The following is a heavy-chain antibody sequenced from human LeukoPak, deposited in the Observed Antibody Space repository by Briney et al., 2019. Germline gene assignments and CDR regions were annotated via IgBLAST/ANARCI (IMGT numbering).Heavy chain of an antibody. CDR1: GFTFSSYA. D-gene: IGHD6-19*01. Sequence: GGSLRLSCAASGFTFSSYAMSWVRQAPGKGLEWVSVISGSGGSTFYADSVKSRFTISRDNSKNTLYLQMNSLRAEDTAVYYCVKGLLGSSGWYYFDYWGQGTLVTVSS. CDR3: VKGLLGSSGWYYFDY. J-gene: IGHJ4*02. V-gene: IGHV3-23*01. CDR2: ISGSGGST.